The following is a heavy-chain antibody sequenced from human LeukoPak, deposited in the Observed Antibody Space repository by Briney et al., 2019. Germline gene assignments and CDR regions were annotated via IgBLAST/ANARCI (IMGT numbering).Heavy chain of an antibody. CDR2: INHSGST. CDR1: GGSFSGYY. Sequence: SETLSLTCAVYGGSFSGYYWSWIRQPPGKGLEWIGEINHSGSTNYNPSLKSRVTISVDTSKNQFSLKLSSVTAADTAVYYCARPLNYYDSSPDAFDIWGQGTMVTVSS. V-gene: IGHV4-34*01. D-gene: IGHD3-22*01. CDR3: ARPLNYYDSSPDAFDI. J-gene: IGHJ3*02.